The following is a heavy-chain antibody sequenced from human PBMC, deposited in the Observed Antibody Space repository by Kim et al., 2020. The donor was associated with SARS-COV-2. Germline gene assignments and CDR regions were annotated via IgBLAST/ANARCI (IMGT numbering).Heavy chain of an antibody. CDR2: XYYSGST. D-gene: IGHD6-13*01. V-gene: IGHV4-59*08. J-gene: IGHJ3*01. Sequence: SETLSLTCTVSGGSISSYYWSWIRQPPGKXXEXXGXXYYSGSTNYNPXLKSRXTISXDTSKNQFSLKXSSVTAXDXXXSXXXGXFXVARAAAAGGSDA. CDR1: GGSISSYY. CDR3: XGXFXVARAAAAGGSDA.